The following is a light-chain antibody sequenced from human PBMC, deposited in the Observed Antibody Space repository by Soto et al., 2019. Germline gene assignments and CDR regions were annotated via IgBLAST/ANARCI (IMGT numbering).Light chain of an antibody. CDR3: QHYNSYSEA. CDR2: GAS. V-gene: IGKV3-20*01. Sequence: EIVLTQSPGTLSLSPGERATLSCRASQSVGSSHLAWYQQKPGQAPRLLIYGASSRATGIPDRFSGSGSGTDFTLTISSLQPDDFATYYCQHYNSYSEAFGQGTKVDIK. J-gene: IGKJ1*01. CDR1: QSVGSSH.